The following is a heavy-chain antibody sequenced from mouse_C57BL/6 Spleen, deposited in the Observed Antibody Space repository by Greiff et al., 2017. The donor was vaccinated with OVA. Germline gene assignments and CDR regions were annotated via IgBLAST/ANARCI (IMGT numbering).Heavy chain of an antibody. J-gene: IGHJ2*01. Sequence: VKLVESGPELVKPGASVKISCKASGYAFSSSWMNWVKQRPGKGLEWIGRIYPGDGDTNYNGKFKGKATLTADKSSSTAYMQLSSLTSEDSAVYFCARERAYYGSSPYYFDYWGQGTTLTVSS. CDR2: IYPGDGDT. CDR1: GYAFSSSW. V-gene: IGHV1-82*01. D-gene: IGHD1-1*01. CDR3: ARERAYYGSSPYYFDY.